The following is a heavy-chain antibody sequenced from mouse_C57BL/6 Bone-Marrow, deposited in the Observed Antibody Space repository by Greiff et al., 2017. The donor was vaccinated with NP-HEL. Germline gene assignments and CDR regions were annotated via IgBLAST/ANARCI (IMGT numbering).Heavy chain of an antibody. J-gene: IGHJ2*01. CDR2: IDPTDSDT. V-gene: IGHV1-50*01. CDR1: GYTFTGYW. Sequence: QVQLQQPGAELVKPGASVKLSCKASGYTFTGYWMQWVKQRPGQGLEWIGEIDPTDSDTNYNQKFKGKATLTVDTSSSTAYLQLRILTSEDSAVSYCARSGKDYFDYWGQGTTLTVSS. CDR3: ARSGKDYFDY.